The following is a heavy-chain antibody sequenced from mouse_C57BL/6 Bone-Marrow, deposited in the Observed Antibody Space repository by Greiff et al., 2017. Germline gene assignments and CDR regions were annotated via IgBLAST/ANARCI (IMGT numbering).Heavy chain of an antibody. J-gene: IGHJ2*01. CDR1: GYTFTDYE. Sequence: VQLQQSGAELVRPGASVTLSCKASGYTFTDYEMHWVKQTPVHGLEWIGAIDPETGGTAYNQKFKGKAILTADKSSSTAYMELRSLTSEDSAVYYCTREGIYYGYVFDYWGQGTTLTVSS. CDR2: IDPETGGT. V-gene: IGHV1-15*01. CDR3: TREGIYYGYVFDY. D-gene: IGHD2-2*01.